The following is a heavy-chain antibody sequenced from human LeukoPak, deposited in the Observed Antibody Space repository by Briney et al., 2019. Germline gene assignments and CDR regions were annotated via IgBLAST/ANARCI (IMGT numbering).Heavy chain of an antibody. J-gene: IGHJ3*01. CDR1: GFTVSGYW. D-gene: IGHD3-22*01. V-gene: IGHV3-7*01. CDR2: IKEDGSEK. CDR3: ARDWLAGNPYHAFDL. Sequence: GGSLRLSYATSGFTVSGYWMSRVRKVPGKGLVYMANIKEDGSEKYYVDSVKGRFTISRDNAKNSLYLQMNSLRAEDTAVYYCARDWLAGNPYHAFDLWGKGTMVTVSS.